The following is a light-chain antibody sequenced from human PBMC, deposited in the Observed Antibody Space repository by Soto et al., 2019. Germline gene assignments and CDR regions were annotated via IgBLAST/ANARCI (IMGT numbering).Light chain of an antibody. CDR1: NIGSKS. Sequence: SYELTQPPSVSVAPGKTARITCGGNNIGSKSVHWYQQKPGQAPVLVIYYDSDRPSGIPERFSGSNSGNTATLTISRVEAGDEADYYCQVWDSSSDHGVFGGGTKVPS. V-gene: IGLV3-21*04. CDR3: QVWDSSSDHGV. CDR2: YDS. J-gene: IGLJ2*01.